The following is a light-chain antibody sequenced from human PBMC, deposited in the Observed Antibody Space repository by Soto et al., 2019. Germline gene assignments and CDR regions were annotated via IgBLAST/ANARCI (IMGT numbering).Light chain of an antibody. V-gene: IGLV1-40*01. Sequence: QSVLTQPPAVAGAPGQRVTIYCTESSSNIGAGYDVHWYQQLPGTAPKLLIYGNSNRPSGVPDRFSGSKSGTSASLDITGLQAEDEADYYCQSYDSSLSGWVFGGGTKLTVL. CDR1: SSNIGAGYD. J-gene: IGLJ3*02. CDR2: GNS. CDR3: QSYDSSLSGWV.